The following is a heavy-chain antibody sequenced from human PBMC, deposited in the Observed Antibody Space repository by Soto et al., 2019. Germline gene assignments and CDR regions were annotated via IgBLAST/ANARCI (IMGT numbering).Heavy chain of an antibody. CDR2: IHYDGRNT. CDR3: ARRCNRPNCYGMDV. J-gene: IGHJ6*02. Sequence: GALRLSCEASVFTFKNYWMHWVRQAPGKGLGWVSRIHYDGRNTRYGDSVQGRFTISRDNANNTLFLQMNSLKVADTAVYFLARRCNRPNCYGMDVLGQGTTVTVSS. CDR1: VFTFKNYW. V-gene: IGHV3-74*01. D-gene: IGHD6-6*01.